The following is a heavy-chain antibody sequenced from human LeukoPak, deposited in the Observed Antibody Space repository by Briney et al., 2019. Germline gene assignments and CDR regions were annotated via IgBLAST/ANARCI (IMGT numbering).Heavy chain of an antibody. CDR1: DGSISSYF. V-gene: IGHV4-59*01. D-gene: IGHD6-19*01. CDR2: IYYSGST. J-gene: IGHJ4*02. Sequence: SETLSLTCTVSDGSISSYFWSWIRQPPGEGLEWIGHIYYSGSTNYNPSLKSRVTISVDTSKNQFSLQLRSVTAADTAVYYCARDGGYNSGWPYFDYWGQGTLVPVSS. CDR3: ARDGGYNSGWPYFDY.